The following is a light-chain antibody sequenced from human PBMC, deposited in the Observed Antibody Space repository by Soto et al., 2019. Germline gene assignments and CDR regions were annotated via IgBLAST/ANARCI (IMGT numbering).Light chain of an antibody. CDR1: QSVSSSY. CDR2: GAS. V-gene: IGKV3-20*01. CDR3: QQYGNAPFT. Sequence: EIVLTQSPGTLSFSPGERATLTCRASQSVSSSYLAWFLQKPGQAPRLLIYGASSRATGIPDRFSGSGSGTDFTLTISRLEPEDFAVYYCQQYGNAPFTFGPGTKVDIK. J-gene: IGKJ3*01.